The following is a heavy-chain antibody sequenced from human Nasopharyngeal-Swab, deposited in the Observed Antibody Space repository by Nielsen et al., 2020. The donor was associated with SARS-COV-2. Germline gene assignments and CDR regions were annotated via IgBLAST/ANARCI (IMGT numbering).Heavy chain of an antibody. D-gene: IGHD3-10*01. CDR1: GFTFREYW. CDR2: IKQDGSEK. CDR3: ARVGGRTSPMGS. V-gene: IGHV3-7*01. Sequence: ESPKISCVASGFTFREYWMSWVPQAPAKGLEWVASIKQDGSEKNYVDSVKGRFTISRDNAKNSLFLQMDSLRTEDTAFYYCARVGGRTSPMGSWGQGTLVTVSS. J-gene: IGHJ4*02.